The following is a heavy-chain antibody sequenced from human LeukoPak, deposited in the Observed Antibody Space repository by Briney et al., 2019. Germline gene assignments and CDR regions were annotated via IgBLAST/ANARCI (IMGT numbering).Heavy chain of an antibody. CDR1: GFTFSSNW. CDR3: AKDDYGEN. CDR2: SNEDGSTT. J-gene: IGHJ4*02. D-gene: IGHD4-17*01. Sequence: GGSLRLSCAASGFTFSSNWMHWVRQAPGKGLVWVSRSNEDGSTTNYADSVKGRFTISRDNSKNTLYLQMNSLRAEDTAVYYCAKDDYGENWGQGTLVTVSS. V-gene: IGHV3-74*01.